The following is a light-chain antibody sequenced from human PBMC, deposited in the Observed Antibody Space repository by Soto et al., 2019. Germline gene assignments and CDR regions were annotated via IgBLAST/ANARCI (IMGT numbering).Light chain of an antibody. Sequence: QSVLTQPPSVSGAPGQRVTISCTGSSSNIGAGYDVHWYQQLPGTAPKLLIYGNSNRPSGVPDRFSGSKSGTSASLAITGLQADDKADYYCQSYDSSVTLRVFGTGTKVTVL. CDR2: GNS. CDR1: SSNIGAGYD. CDR3: QSYDSSVTLRV. J-gene: IGLJ1*01. V-gene: IGLV1-40*01.